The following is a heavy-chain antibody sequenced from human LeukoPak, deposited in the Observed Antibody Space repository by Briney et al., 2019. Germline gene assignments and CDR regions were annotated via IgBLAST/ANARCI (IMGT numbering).Heavy chain of an antibody. Sequence: GESLQISCKASGYTFTGYYMHWVRQAPGQGLEWMGWINPNSGGTNYAQKFQGRVTMTRDTSISTAYMELSRLRSDDTALYYCARGEYSGSYYYFAYWGQGTLVTVSS. J-gene: IGHJ4*02. CDR2: INPNSGGT. CDR3: ARGEYSGSYYYFAY. CDR1: GYTFTGYY. D-gene: IGHD1-26*01. V-gene: IGHV1-2*02.